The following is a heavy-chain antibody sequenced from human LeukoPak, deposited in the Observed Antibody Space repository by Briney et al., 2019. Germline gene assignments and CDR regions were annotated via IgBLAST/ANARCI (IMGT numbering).Heavy chain of an antibody. V-gene: IGHV4-34*01. CDR1: GGSISGYY. CDR2: INHSGST. CDR3: ASSPGGYYYDSSGPYRH. Sequence: RPSETLSLTCTVSGGSISGYYWSWIRQPPGKGLEWIGEINHSGSTNYNPSLKSRVTISVDTSKNQFSLKLSSVTAADTAVYYCASSPGGYYYDSSGPYRHWGQGTLVTVSS. D-gene: IGHD3-22*01. J-gene: IGHJ4*02.